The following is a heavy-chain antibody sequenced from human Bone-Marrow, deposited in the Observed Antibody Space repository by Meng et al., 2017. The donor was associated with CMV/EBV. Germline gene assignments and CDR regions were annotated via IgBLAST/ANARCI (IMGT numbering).Heavy chain of an antibody. V-gene: IGHV3-15*01. J-gene: IGHJ3*02. CDR2: IKSKTQGGAT. CDR3: TTYDNGAFHI. D-gene: IGHD3-9*01. Sequence: LSLTCAASGFTFSSYAMHWVRQAPGKGLEWVGRIKSKTQGGATDYAAPLRGRVTISSDDSKTTLYLQMNSLKSEDTAVYYCTTYDNGAFHIWGQGTMVNVSS. CDR1: GFTFSSYA.